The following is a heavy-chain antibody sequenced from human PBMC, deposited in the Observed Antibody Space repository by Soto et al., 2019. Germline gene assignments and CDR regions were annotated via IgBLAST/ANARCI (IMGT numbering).Heavy chain of an antibody. Sequence: GGSLRLSCAASGFTFSSYSMNWVRQAPGKGLEWVSYISSSSSTIYYADSVKGRFTISRDNAKNSLYLQMNSLRAEDTAVYYCARGPGGRTGTTTWFDPWGQGTLVTVSS. D-gene: IGHD1-1*01. CDR1: GFTFSSYS. CDR3: ARGPGGRTGTTTWFDP. CDR2: ISSSSSTI. V-gene: IGHV3-48*01. J-gene: IGHJ5*02.